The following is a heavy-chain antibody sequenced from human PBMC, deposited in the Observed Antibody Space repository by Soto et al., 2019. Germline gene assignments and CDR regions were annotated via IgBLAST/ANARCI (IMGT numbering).Heavy chain of an antibody. CDR2: IWYDGSNK. CDR3: ARDRVAAAGPFDY. V-gene: IGHV3-33*01. CDR1: GFTFSSYG. J-gene: IGHJ4*02. Sequence: QVQLVASGGGVVQPGRSLRLSCAASGFTFSSYGMHWVRQAPGTGLEWVAVIWYDGSNKYYADSVKGRFTISRDNSKNTLYLQMNSLSAEDTAVYYCARDRVAAAGPFDYWGQGTLVTVSS. D-gene: IGHD6-13*01.